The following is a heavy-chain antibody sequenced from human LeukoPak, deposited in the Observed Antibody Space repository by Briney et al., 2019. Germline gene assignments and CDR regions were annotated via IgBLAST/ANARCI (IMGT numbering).Heavy chain of an antibody. CDR3: VRGAAAGPNRFDP. V-gene: IGHV3-74*01. J-gene: IGHJ5*02. D-gene: IGHD6-13*01. Sequence: GGSLRLSCAASGFTFSSYWMHWVRQAPGKGLVWVSRITSDGSTTTYADSVRGRFTISRDNAKNTVYLQMNSLRAEDTAVYFCVRGAAAGPNRFDPWGKGTLVTVSS. CDR2: ITSDGSTT. CDR1: GFTFSSYW.